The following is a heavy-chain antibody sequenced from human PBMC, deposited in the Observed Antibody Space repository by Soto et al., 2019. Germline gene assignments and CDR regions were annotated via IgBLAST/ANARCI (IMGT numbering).Heavy chain of an antibody. V-gene: IGHV3-21*01. CDR2: SSSSSSDK. Sequence: GGSLRLSCAASGFTFRCYTMNWVRQAPGKGLEWVSSSSSSSSDKNYADSVKGRFTISRDNAKNSSYLQMNSLRAEDTAVYYCASLGGYCCGGSCYPNYYGLDVWGQGTTVTVSS. CDR3: ASLGGYCCGGSCYPNYYGLDV. D-gene: IGHD2-15*01. J-gene: IGHJ6*02. CDR1: GFTFRCYT.